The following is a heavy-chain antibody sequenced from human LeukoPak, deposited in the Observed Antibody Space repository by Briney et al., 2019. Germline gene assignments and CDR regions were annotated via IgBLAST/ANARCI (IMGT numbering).Heavy chain of an antibody. V-gene: IGHV4-34*01. CDR3: ARGRMGGHFTRIAVASRSANWFDP. CDR1: GGSFSGYY. Sequence: SETLSLTCAVYGGSFSGYYWSWIRQPPGKGLEWIGEINHSGSTNYNPSLKSRVTISVDTSKNQFSLKLSSVTAADTAVYYCARGRMGGHFTRIAVASRSANWFDPWGQGTLVTVSS. J-gene: IGHJ5*02. D-gene: IGHD6-19*01. CDR2: INHSGST.